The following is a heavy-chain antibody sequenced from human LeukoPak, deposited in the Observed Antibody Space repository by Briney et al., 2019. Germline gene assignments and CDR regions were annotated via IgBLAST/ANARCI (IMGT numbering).Heavy chain of an antibody. CDR3: AKKAVPAAIAPYWYFDL. CDR1: GFTFSSYA. V-gene: IGHV3-23*01. CDR2: ISGSGGST. Sequence: PGGSLRLSCAASGFTFSSYAMSWVRQAPGKGLEWVSAISGSGGSTYYADSVKGRFTISRDNSKNTLYLQMNSLRAEDTAVYYCAKKAVPAAIAPYWYFDLWGRGTLVTVSS. D-gene: IGHD2-2*02. J-gene: IGHJ2*01.